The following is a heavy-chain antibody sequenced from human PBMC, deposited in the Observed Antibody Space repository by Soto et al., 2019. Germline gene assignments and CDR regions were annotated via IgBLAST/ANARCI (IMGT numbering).Heavy chain of an antibody. CDR1: GYTFTSYG. CDR2: ISAYNGNT. D-gene: IGHD6-13*01. CDR3: ARDLAVGVWREQLYYYYYMDV. J-gene: IGHJ6*03. Sequence: GASVKVSCKASGYTFTSYGISWVRQAPGQGLEWMGWISAYNGNTNYAQKLQGRVTMTTDTSTSTAYMELRSLRSDDTAVYYCARDLAVGVWREQLYYYYYMDVWGKGTTVTVSS. V-gene: IGHV1-18*01.